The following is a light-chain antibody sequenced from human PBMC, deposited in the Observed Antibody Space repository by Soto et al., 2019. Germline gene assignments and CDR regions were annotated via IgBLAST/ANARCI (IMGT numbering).Light chain of an antibody. CDR2: SNN. J-gene: IGLJ1*01. Sequence: QSVLPQPPSASGTPGQRVTISCSGSSSNIGSNTVNWYQHLPGTAPKLLIYSNNQRPSGVPDRFSGSKSGTSASLAISGLQSEDEADYYCAPLDDSLNGYVFGTGTKLTVL. V-gene: IGLV1-44*01. CDR1: SSNIGSNT. CDR3: APLDDSLNGYV.